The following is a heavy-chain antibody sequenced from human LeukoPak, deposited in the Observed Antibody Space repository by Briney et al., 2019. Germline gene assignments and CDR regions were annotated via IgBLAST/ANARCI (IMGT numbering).Heavy chain of an antibody. J-gene: IGHJ6*03. D-gene: IGHD1-1*01. CDR2: IYNSGRT. CDR1: GGSISSYH. Sequence: SETLSLTCTFSGGSISSYHWTWIRQPPGKGLEWIGYIYNSGRTNYNPSLKSRVTISVDTSKNQFSLKLTSVTAADTAVYYCARTRQRQLYYYYYYMDVWGKGTTVTVSS. V-gene: IGHV4-59*12. CDR3: ARTRQRQLYYYYYYMDV.